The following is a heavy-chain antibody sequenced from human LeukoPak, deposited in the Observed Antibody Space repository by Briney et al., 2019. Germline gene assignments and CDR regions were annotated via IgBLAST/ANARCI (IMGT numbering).Heavy chain of an antibody. J-gene: IGHJ4*02. Sequence: SSVKVSCKASGGTFSSYAISWVRQAPGQGLEWMGGVIPIFGTANYAQKFQGRVTITADESTSTAYMELSSLRSEDTAVYYCTSYSGSYLFDYWGQGTLVTVSS. CDR3: TSYSGSYLFDY. D-gene: IGHD1-26*01. CDR1: GGTFSSYA. V-gene: IGHV1-69*01. CDR2: VIPIFGTA.